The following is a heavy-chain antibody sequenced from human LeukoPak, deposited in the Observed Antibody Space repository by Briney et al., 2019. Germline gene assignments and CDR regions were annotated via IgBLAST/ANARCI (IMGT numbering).Heavy chain of an antibody. D-gene: IGHD3-22*01. Sequence: SETLSLTCAVSGYSISSGYYWGWIRQPPGKGLEWIGSIYHSGSTYYNPSLKSRVTISVDTSKNQFSLELSSVTAADTAVYYCATALNYDSSGYYDYWGQGTLVTVSS. CDR2: IYHSGST. V-gene: IGHV4-38-2*01. CDR1: GYSISSGYY. CDR3: ATALNYDSSGYYDY. J-gene: IGHJ4*02.